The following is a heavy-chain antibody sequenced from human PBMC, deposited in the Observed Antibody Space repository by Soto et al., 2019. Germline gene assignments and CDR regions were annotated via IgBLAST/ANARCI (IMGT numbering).Heavy chain of an antibody. CDR2: INPSGGST. D-gene: IGHD2-21*02. CDR1: GYTFTSYY. Sequence: GASVKVSCKASGYTFTSYYMHWVRQAPGQGLEWMGIINPSGGSTSYAQKFQGRVTMTRDTSTSTVYMELSSLRSEDTAVYYCARDSTGNDCYPGAWFDPWGQGTLDTVSS. V-gene: IGHV1-46*01. CDR3: ARDSTGNDCYPGAWFDP. J-gene: IGHJ5*02.